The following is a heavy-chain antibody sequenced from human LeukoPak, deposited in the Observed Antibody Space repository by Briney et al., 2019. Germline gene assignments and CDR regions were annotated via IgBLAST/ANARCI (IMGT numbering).Heavy chain of an antibody. J-gene: IGHJ3*01. CDR3: ARDYHPDREVCGGYK. D-gene: IGHD2-21*01. CDR2: ICYHGSNK. CDR1: GFTFTGHT. V-gene: IGHV3-30*07. Sequence: GGSLRPSCAASGFTFTGHTMPWLRQAPGKGLEWVSVICYHGSNKYYADSVKGRFTISRDNSKNTLYLQMNSLRGEDTAVYYCARDYHPDREVCGGYKWGQGTMVTVSS.